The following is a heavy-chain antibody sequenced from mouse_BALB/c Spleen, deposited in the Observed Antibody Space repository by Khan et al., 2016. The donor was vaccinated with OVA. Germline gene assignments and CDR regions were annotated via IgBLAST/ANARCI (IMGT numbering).Heavy chain of an antibody. D-gene: IGHD2-12*01. CDR2: IDPANGNT. V-gene: IGHV14-3*02. CDR3: AYSLRPDAKDD. Sequence: VQLQQSGAEFLKPGASVRLSCTVSGFNIKDTYMHWVKQRPEQGLAWIGRIDPANGNTKYDPKVQGKATLTADTSSNTAYLLLSSLTSEDTAVFFCAYSLRPDAKDDWGQGTSVTVSS. J-gene: IGHJ4*01. CDR1: GFNIKDTY.